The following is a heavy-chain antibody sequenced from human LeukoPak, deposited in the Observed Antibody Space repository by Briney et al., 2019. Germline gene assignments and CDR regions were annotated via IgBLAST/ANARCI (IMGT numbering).Heavy chain of an antibody. V-gene: IGHV4-30-4*08. J-gene: IGHJ4*02. CDR2: IYYSGST. CDR3: ARGSQVDDFWSGYRAPLDY. CDR1: GGSISSGDYY. D-gene: IGHD3-3*01. Sequence: SQALSLTCTVSGGSISSGDYYWSWIRQPPGKGLEWIGYIYYSGSTYYNPSLKSRVTISVETSKNQFSLKLSSVTAADTAVYYCARGSQVDDFWSGYRAPLDYWGQGTLVTVSS.